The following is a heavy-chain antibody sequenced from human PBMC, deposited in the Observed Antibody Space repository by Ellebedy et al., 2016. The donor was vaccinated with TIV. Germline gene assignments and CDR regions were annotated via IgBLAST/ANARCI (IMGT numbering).Heavy chain of an antibody. Sequence: GESLKISCAASGFPFDSYVMNWVRQAPGKGLEWVALISYDGSNKYFADSVQGRFTISRVNSQNALYLLMNSLRGDDTAIYYCARALNHVDTVSTAPLDCWGQGTLVTVSS. D-gene: IGHD5/OR15-5a*01. V-gene: IGHV3-30*04. CDR1: GFPFDSYV. CDR2: ISYDGSNK. CDR3: ARALNHVDTVSTAPLDC. J-gene: IGHJ4*02.